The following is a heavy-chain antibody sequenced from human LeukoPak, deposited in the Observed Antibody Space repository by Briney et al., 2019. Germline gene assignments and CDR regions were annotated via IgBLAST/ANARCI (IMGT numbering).Heavy chain of an antibody. CDR1: GGSISSYY. CDR2: IYYSGST. J-gene: IGHJ4*02. CDR3: ARAIPRDY. D-gene: IGHD2-2*02. V-gene: IGHV4-59*01. Sequence: SETLSLTCTGSGGSISSYYWSWIRQPPGKGLEWIGYIYYSGSTNYNPSLKSRVTISVDTSKNQFSLKLSSVTAADTAVYYCARAIPRDYWGQGTLVTVSS.